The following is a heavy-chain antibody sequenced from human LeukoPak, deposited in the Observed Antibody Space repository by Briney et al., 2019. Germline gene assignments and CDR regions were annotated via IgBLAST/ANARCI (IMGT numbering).Heavy chain of an antibody. J-gene: IGHJ4*02. Sequence: PSETLSLTCTVSGGSISSSSYYWGWIRQPPGKGLEWIGSIYYSGSTYYNPSLKSRVTISVDTSKNQFSLKLSSVTAADTAVYYCARSKLAVYYFDYWGQGTLVTVSS. D-gene: IGHD6-6*01. CDR2: IYYSGST. CDR1: GGSISSSSYY. CDR3: ARSKLAVYYFDY. V-gene: IGHV4-39*07.